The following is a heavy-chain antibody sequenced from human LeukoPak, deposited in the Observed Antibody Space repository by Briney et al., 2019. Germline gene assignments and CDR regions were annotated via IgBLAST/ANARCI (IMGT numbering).Heavy chain of an antibody. CDR2: ISSSGTYI. CDR1: GFTFSTYA. V-gene: IGHV3-21*01. J-gene: IGHJ3*02. CDR3: ARDRENWNDVHDAFEI. D-gene: IGHD1-1*01. Sequence: GGPLRLSCAASGFTFSTYAMNWVRQAPGEGLEWVSSISSSGTYIYYADSVKGRFTISRDNAKNSLYLQMNSLRDEDTAVYYCARDRENWNDVHDAFEIWGQGTMVTVSS.